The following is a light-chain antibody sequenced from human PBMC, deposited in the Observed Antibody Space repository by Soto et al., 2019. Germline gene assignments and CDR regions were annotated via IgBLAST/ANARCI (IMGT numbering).Light chain of an antibody. Sequence: VMTQSPLTLPVTPGEPASISCRSSQSLLYNNTYNYLDWYVQKPGQSPQLLICFGSNRAPGVPDRFSGSGSGTDFTLKINRVEAEDVGTYYCMQALQSLTFGQGTRLEIQ. V-gene: IGKV2-28*01. J-gene: IGKJ5*01. CDR2: FGS. CDR3: MQALQSLT. CDR1: QSLLYNNTYNY.